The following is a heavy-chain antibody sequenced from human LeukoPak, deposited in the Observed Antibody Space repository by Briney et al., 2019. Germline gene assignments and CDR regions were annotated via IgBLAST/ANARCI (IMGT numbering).Heavy chain of an antibody. V-gene: IGHV3-23*01. CDR2: ISYNTGGT. CDR1: GFTFSSYA. Sequence: GGSLRLSCTASGFTFSSYAMDWVRQAPGKGLEWVSTISYNTGGTYYADSVRGRFTVSRDNSKNTLYLQMNSLRAEDTAVYHCAKSEPHSSGRYGPDYWGQGTLVTVSS. CDR3: AKSEPHSSGRYGPDY. D-gene: IGHD6-19*01. J-gene: IGHJ4*02.